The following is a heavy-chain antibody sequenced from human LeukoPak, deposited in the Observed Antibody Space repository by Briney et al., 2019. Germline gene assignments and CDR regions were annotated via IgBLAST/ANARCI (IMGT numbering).Heavy chain of an antibody. Sequence: GGSLRLSCVASGFTFSSYSMNWVRQAPGKGLEWVSSISSSSSYIYYADSVKGRFTISRDNAKNSLYLQMNSLRAEDTAVYYCARESTVTTGPLYYYYMDVWGKGTTVTVSS. J-gene: IGHJ6*03. V-gene: IGHV3-21*01. D-gene: IGHD4-17*01. CDR3: ARESTVTTGPLYYYYMDV. CDR1: GFTFSSYS. CDR2: ISSSSSYI.